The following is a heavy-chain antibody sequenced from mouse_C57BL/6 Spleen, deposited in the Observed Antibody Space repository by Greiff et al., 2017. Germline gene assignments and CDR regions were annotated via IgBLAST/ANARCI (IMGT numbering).Heavy chain of an antibody. D-gene: IGHD1-1*01. J-gene: IGHJ4*01. CDR3: ARSYGSDAMDY. V-gene: IGHV1-76*01. CDR1: GYTFTDYY. Sequence: VNVVESGAELVRPGASVKLSCKASGYTFTDYYINWVKQRPGQGLEWIARIYPGSGNTYYNEKFKGKATLTAEKSSSTAYMQLSSLTSEDSAVYFCARSYGSDAMDYWGQGTSVTVSS. CDR2: IYPGSGNT.